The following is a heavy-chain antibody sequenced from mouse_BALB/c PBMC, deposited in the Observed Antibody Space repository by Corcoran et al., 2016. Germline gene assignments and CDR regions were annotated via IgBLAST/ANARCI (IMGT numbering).Heavy chain of an antibody. V-gene: IGHV9-4*02. Sequence: QIQLVQSGPELKKPGETVRISCKASGYTFTTAGMQWVQKMPGKGLKWIGWINTHSGVPKYAEDFKGRFAFSLETSASTAYLQISNLKNEDTATYFCARNYGSSYAMDYWGQGTSVTVSS. CDR3: ARNYGSSYAMDY. CDR1: GYTFTTAG. J-gene: IGHJ4*01. CDR2: INTHSGVP. D-gene: IGHD1-1*01.